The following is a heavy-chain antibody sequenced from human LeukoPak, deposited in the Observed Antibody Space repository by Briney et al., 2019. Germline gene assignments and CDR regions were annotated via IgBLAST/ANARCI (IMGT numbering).Heavy chain of an antibody. D-gene: IGHD5-18*01. CDR2: ICYSGST. J-gene: IGHJ4*02. Sequence: PSEALSLTCTVSGGSISSGDYYWSWIRQPPGKGLEWIGYICYSGSTYYNPSLKSRVTISVDTSKNQFSLKLSPVTAADTAVYYCARRGYSYGYFDYWGQGTLVTVSS. CDR3: ARRGYSYGYFDY. CDR1: GGSISSGDYY. V-gene: IGHV4-30-4*01.